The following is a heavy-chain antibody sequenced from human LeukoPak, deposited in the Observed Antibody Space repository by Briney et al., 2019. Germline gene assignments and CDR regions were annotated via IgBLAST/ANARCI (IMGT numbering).Heavy chain of an antibody. CDR3: ARFAPRAMGNYLDF. CDR2: IYPRGSK. J-gene: IGHJ4*02. V-gene: IGHV4-30-2*01. D-gene: IGHD7-27*01. CDR1: GGYLSRGSYS. Sequence: PAETLSLPCAVSGGYLSRGSYSWSWIRQAPGRGLEWIGYIYPRGSKYYHPSLRSRVIMSLDKSANHFSLNLSSVAAADMAVYYCARFAPRAMGNYLDFWGQGTLVTVSS.